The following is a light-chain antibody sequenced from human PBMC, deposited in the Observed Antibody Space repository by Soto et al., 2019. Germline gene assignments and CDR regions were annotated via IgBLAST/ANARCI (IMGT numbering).Light chain of an antibody. J-gene: IGKJ4*01. CDR3: QERSSWR. CDR2: DAS. Sequence: EIVLTQSPATLSLSPGEGVTLSCRASQSVYSYLAWYQQKPGQAPRLLIHDASNRATGIPARFSGSGSGTDFTLTISSLEPEDFAFYYCQERSSWRFGGGTKVEIK. V-gene: IGKV3-11*01. CDR1: QSVYSY.